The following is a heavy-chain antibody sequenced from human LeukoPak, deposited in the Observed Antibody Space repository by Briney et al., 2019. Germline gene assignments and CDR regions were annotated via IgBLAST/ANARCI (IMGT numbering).Heavy chain of an antibody. Sequence: PGGSLRLSCAASGFTFSSYGMHWVRQAPGKGLEWVAVISYDGSNKYYADSVKGRFTISRDNSKNTLYLQMNSLRDEDTAVYYCAKGSHYPYYFDYWGQGTLVTVSS. J-gene: IGHJ4*02. CDR3: AKGSHYPYYFDY. V-gene: IGHV3-30*19. CDR2: ISYDGSNK. CDR1: GFTFSSYG. D-gene: IGHD2-15*01.